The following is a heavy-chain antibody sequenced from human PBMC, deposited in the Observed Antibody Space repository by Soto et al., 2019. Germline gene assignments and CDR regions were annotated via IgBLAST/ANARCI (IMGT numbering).Heavy chain of an antibody. Sequence: GGSLRLSCAASGFGISSNAMYWVRQAPGKGLEWVSAISDRGDTTHYADSVKGRFTISRDTSKNTLYLQLNTLRADDTAVYYCAKDKPGTTSFDYWGQGTLVTVSS. CDR2: ISDRGDTT. CDR1: GFGISSNA. CDR3: AKDKPGTTSFDY. V-gene: IGHV3-23*01. J-gene: IGHJ4*02. D-gene: IGHD1-1*01.